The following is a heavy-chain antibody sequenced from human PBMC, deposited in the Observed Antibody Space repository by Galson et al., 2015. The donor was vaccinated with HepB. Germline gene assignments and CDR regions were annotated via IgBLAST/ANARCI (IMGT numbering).Heavy chain of an antibody. CDR2: INAGDGAT. D-gene: IGHD3-10*01. CDR3: ASTSAGYPIDSGNYWVSGAWFDP. Sequence: SSFSAYALHWVRQAPGQSLEWMGLINAGDGATKYSQNFRGRVTITRDTSATTLYMEMNSLRHEDTAVYFCASTSAGYPIDSGNYWVSGAWFDPWGQGTLVTVSS. CDR1: SSFSAYA. V-gene: IGHV1-3*01. J-gene: IGHJ5*02.